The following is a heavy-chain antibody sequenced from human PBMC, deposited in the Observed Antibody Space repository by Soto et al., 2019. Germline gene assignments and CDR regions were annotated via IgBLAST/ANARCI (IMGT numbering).Heavy chain of an antibody. J-gene: IGHJ4*02. D-gene: IGHD6-6*01. V-gene: IGHV3-30*14. Sequence: QVQLVESGGGVVQPGRSLRLSCAASGFTFSSYAMHWVRQAPGKGLEWVAVISYDGSNKYYADSVKGRFTISRDNSKNTLYLQMNSMRAENTAVYYCVRESTEEYSSSLDYWGQGTLITVS. CDR3: VRESTEEYSSSLDY. CDR1: GFTFSSYA. CDR2: ISYDGSNK.